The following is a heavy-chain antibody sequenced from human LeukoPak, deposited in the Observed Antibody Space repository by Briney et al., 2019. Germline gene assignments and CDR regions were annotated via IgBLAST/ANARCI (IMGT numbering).Heavy chain of an antibody. CDR1: GFTFSSYA. J-gene: IGHJ4*02. CDR3: AKFYGSGSYYIDY. Sequence: QPGGSLRLSCAASGFTFSSYAMSWVRQAPGKGLEWVSGISGSGGSTYYADSVKGRFAISRDNSKNTLYLQMSSLRAEDTAVYYCAKFYGSGSYYIDYWGQGTLVTVSS. D-gene: IGHD3-10*01. V-gene: IGHV3-23*01. CDR2: ISGSGGST.